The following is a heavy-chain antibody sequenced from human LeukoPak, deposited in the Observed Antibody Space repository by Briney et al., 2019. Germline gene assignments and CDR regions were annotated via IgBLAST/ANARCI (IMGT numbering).Heavy chain of an antibody. V-gene: IGHV1-18*01. D-gene: IGHD6-19*01. Sequence: ASVKVSCKASGYTFINYGISWVRQAPGQGLEWMGWISPYNGNTNYAQKLQGRVTMTTDTSTTTAYMDLRSLRSDDTAVYYCARGVEQWLVRPLGYWGQGTLVTVSS. CDR1: GYTFINYG. CDR3: ARGVEQWLVRPLGY. J-gene: IGHJ4*02. CDR2: ISPYNGNT.